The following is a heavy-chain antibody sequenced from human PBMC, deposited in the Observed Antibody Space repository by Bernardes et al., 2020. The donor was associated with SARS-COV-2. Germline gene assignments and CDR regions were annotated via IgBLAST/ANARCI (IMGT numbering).Heavy chain of an antibody. J-gene: IGHJ4*02. CDR3: ARDSSSSFRIFVARVLFDY. CDR1: GFTFSSYS. CDR2: ISSSSSYI. V-gene: IGHV3-21*01. Sequence: GGSLRLSCAASGFTFSSYSMNWVRQAPGKGLEWVSSISSSSSYIYYADSVKGRFTISRDNAKNSLYLQMNSLRAEDTAVYYCARDSSSSFRIFVARVLFDYWGQGTLVTVSS. D-gene: IGHD6-6*01.